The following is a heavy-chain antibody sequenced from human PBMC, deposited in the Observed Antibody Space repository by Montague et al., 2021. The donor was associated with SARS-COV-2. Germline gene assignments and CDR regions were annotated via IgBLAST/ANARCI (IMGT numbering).Heavy chain of an antibody. Sequence: SETLSLTCAVYGASISSNCWDWVRQAPGQGLEWIGEINHGRRNHNNPSRTGQVSVSVDTATNQFSLPLSSVTAADTAVIFCSSSREEFTWIEEMISGGMYYFDFWGQGTLVTVSS. J-gene: IGHJ4*02. D-gene: IGHD5-24*01. CDR2: INHGRRN. CDR1: GASISSNC. CDR3: SSSREEFTWIEEMISGGMYYFDF. V-gene: IGHV4-34*01.